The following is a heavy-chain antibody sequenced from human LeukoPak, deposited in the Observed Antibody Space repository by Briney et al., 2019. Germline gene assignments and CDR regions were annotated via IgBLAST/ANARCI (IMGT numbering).Heavy chain of an antibody. V-gene: IGHV3-21*04. Sequence: TGGSLRLSCAASGFTFSSHTMNWVRQAPGKGLEWVSSISSSSSYIYYADSVKGRFTISRDNAKNSVYLQMNSLRAEDTAVYYCARYYGSGTYYKEGYFDYWGQGTLVTVSS. CDR2: ISSSSSYI. CDR1: GFTFSSHT. J-gene: IGHJ4*02. D-gene: IGHD3-10*01. CDR3: ARYYGSGTYYKEGYFDY.